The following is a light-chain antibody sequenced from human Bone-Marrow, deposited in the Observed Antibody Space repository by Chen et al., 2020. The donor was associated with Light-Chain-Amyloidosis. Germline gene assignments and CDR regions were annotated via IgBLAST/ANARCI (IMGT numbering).Light chain of an antibody. V-gene: IGKV1-39*01. CDR2: AAS. CDR1: QSISSY. CDR3: QQSYSTPPGLT. J-gene: IGKJ4*01. Sequence: DIQMTQSPSSLSASVGDRVTITCRASQSISSYLNWYQQKPGKAPKLLIYAASSLQSGVPSRFSGSGSGTDFPLTISSLQPEDFATYYCQQSYSTPPGLTFGGGTKVEIK.